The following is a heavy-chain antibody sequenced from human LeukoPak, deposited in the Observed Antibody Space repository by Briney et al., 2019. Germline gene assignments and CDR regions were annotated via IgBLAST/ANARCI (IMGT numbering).Heavy chain of an antibody. CDR3: ARASIAARRINSFDP. CDR2: IYHSGST. V-gene: IGHV4-30-2*01. CDR1: GGSISSGGYS. J-gene: IGHJ5*02. Sequence: SETLSLTCAVSGGSISSGGYSWSWIRQPPGKGLEWIGYIYHSGSTYYNPSLKSRVTISVDRSKNQFSLKLSSVTAADTAVYYCARASIAARRINSFDPWGQGTLVTVSS. D-gene: IGHD6-6*01.